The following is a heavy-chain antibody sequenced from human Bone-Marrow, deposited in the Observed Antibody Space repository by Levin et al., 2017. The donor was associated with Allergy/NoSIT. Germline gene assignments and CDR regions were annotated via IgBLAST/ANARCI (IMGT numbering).Heavy chain of an antibody. CDR3: ARGSGLLPDYYYFNMDV. D-gene: IGHD3-10*01. J-gene: IGHJ6*02. CDR1: EFTFSSYA. Sequence: QPGGSLRLSCVASEFTFSSYAMYWVRQAPGKGLEWVSYIGASGGITYYADSVKGRFIISRDNAEKSLYLQMSSLRAEDTAIYFCARGSGLLPDYYYFNMDVWGQGTTVTVSS. CDR2: IGASGGIT. V-gene: IGHV3-48*03.